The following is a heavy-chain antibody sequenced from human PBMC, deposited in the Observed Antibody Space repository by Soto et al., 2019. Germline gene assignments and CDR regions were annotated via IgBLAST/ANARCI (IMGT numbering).Heavy chain of an antibody. CDR3: AKDLGLLWFGELWTFDY. D-gene: IGHD3-10*01. V-gene: IGHV3-30*18. Sequence: GGSLRLSCAASGFTFSSYGMHWVRQAPGKGLEWVAVISYDGSNKYYADSVKGRFTISRDNSKNTLYLQMNSLRAEDTAVYYCAKDLGLLWFGELWTFDYWGQGTLVTVSS. J-gene: IGHJ4*02. CDR1: GFTFSSYG. CDR2: ISYDGSNK.